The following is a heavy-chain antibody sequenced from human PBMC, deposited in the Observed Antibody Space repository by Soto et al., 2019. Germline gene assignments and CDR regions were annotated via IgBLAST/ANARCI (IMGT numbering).Heavy chain of an antibody. CDR3: ARRSETATREYYFDY. Sequence: PGGSLRLSCEASGFRLITHVMTWVRQAPGKGLEWVSGISGTGTTTDYADSVRGRLTIARDNSKNRLYLQMNDLRADDTALYFCARRSETATREYYFDYWGQGALVTVSS. V-gene: IGHV3-23*01. J-gene: IGHJ4*02. D-gene: IGHD3-10*01. CDR2: ISGTGTTT. CDR1: GFRLITHV.